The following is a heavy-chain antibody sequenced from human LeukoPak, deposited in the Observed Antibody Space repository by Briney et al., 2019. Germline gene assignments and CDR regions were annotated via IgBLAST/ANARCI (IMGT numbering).Heavy chain of an antibody. CDR2: ISSSSSYI. V-gene: IGHV3-21*04. D-gene: IGHD6-6*01. CDR1: GFTFSSYS. CDR3: ARALLPRYSSSFRPYYYGMDV. Sequence: PGGSLRLSCAASGFTFSSYSMNWVRQAPGKGLEWVSSISSSSSYIYYADSVKGRFTISRDNAKNSLYLQMNSLRAEDTAVYYCARALLPRYSSSFRPYYYGMDVWGQGTTVTVSS. J-gene: IGHJ6*02.